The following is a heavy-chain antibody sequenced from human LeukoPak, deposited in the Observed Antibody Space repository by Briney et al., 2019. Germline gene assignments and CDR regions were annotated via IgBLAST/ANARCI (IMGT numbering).Heavy chain of an antibody. CDR1: GGSISSYY. D-gene: IGHD2-2*01. Sequence: SETRSLTCTVSGGSISSYYWSWIRQPPGKGLEWIGYIYYSGSTNYNPSLKSRVTISVDTSKNQFSLKLSSVTAADTAVYYCACGVVPAALIDYWGQGTLVTVSS. V-gene: IGHV4-59*08. CDR3: ACGVVPAALIDY. CDR2: IYYSGST. J-gene: IGHJ4*02.